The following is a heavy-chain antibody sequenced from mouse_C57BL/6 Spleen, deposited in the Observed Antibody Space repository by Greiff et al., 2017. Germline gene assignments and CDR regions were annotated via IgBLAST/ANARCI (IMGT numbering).Heavy chain of an antibody. Sequence: EVNLVESGGDLVKPGGSLKLSCAASGFTFSSYGMSWVRQTPDKRLEWVATISSGGSYTYYPDSVKGRFTISRDNAKNTLYLQMSSLKSEDTAMYYCARLEITTVVNYAMDYWGQGTSVTVSS. CDR3: ARLEITTVVNYAMDY. CDR1: GFTFSSYG. CDR2: ISSGGSYT. D-gene: IGHD1-1*01. J-gene: IGHJ4*01. V-gene: IGHV5-6*01.